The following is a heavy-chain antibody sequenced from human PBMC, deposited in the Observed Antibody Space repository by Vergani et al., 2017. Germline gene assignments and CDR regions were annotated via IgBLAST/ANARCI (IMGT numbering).Heavy chain of an antibody. D-gene: IGHD1-1*01. V-gene: IGHV4-61*02. CDR1: GGSISKTNYY. J-gene: IGHJ4*02. CDR2: IYTSGNT. CDR3: ARGYELERPYYFDY. Sequence: QVQLQESGPGLVKPSQTLSLTCTVSGGSISKTNYYWSWIRQPAGKGLEWIGRIYTSGNTKYTPSLESRVTMSLDTSKNQFSLKLSSVTAADTAVYYCARGYELERPYYFDYWGQGTLVTVSS.